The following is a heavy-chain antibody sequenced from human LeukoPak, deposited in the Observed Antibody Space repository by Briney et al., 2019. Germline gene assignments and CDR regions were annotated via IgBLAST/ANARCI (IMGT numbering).Heavy chain of an antibody. CDR2: IRYDGSNK. CDR3: AREGPYYFDY. J-gene: IGHJ4*02. CDR1: GFTFSSYG. Sequence: GGSLRLSCAASGFTFSSYGMHWVRQAPGKGLEWVAFIRYDGSNKYYADSVKGRFTISRDNSKNTLYLQMNRLRAEDTAVYYCAREGPYYFDYWGQGTLVTVSS. V-gene: IGHV3-30*02.